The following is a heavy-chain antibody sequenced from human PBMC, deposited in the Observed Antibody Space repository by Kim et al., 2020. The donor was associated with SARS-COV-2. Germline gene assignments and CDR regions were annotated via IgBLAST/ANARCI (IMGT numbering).Heavy chain of an antibody. J-gene: IGHJ4*02. Sequence: TTDYAAPVKGRFTISRDDSKNTLYLQMNSLKTEDTAVYYCTVEAGWTLDYWGQGTLVTVSS. CDR2: TT. V-gene: IGHV3-15*01. D-gene: IGHD2-15*01. CDR3: TVEAGWTLDY.